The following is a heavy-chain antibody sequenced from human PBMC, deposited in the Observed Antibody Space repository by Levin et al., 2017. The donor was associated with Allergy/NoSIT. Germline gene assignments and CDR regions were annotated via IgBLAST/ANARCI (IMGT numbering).Heavy chain of an antibody. CDR2: IIPILGIA. CDR1: GGTFSSYT. Sequence: PGGSLRLSCKASGGTFSSYTISWVRQAPGQGLEWMGRIIPILGIANYAQKFQGRVTITADKSTSTAYMELSSLRSEDTAVYYCARATWPSCLDYWGQGTLVTVSS. J-gene: IGHJ4*02. D-gene: IGHD2-2*01. V-gene: IGHV1-69*02. CDR3: ARATWPSCLDY.